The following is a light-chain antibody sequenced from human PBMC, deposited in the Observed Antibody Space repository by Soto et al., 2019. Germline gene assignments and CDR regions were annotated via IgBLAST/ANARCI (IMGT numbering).Light chain of an antibody. J-gene: IGKJ4*01. V-gene: IGKV1-39*01. CDR1: QSISRY. Sequence: DIQMTQSPSSLSASVGDRVTITCRASQSISRYLNWYQQKPGRAPKLLIYAASSLRSGVPSRFSGSASGTDFTLTISSLQPEDFATYYCQQNSSPPLTFGGGTKVEIK. CDR2: AAS. CDR3: QQNSSPPLT.